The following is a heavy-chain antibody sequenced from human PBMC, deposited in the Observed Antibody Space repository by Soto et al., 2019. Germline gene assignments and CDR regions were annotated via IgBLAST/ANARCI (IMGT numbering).Heavy chain of an antibody. CDR2: IHPGDSDT. V-gene: IGHV5-51*01. D-gene: IGHD6-19*01. CDR3: ARGTFRADFDI. Sequence: PVESLKISCSGSGDSFTSYWIAWVRQMPGKGLEWMGIIHPGDSDTRYSPSFQGQVTISADKSISTAYLQWSSLKASDTATYYCARGTFRADFDIWGQGTMVTVSS. CDR1: GDSFTSYW. J-gene: IGHJ3*02.